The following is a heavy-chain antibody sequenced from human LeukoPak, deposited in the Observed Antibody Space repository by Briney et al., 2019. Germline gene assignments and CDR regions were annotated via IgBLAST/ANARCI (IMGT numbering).Heavy chain of an antibody. Sequence: ASVKVSCKASGYTFTSYAMHWVRQAPGQRLEWMGWINAGNGNTKYSQKFQGRVTITRDTSASTAYMELSSLRSEDTAVYYCARDPPLGPPYYYYYYGMDVWGQGTTVTVSS. CDR2: INAGNGNT. CDR1: GYTFTSYA. D-gene: IGHD3/OR15-3a*01. J-gene: IGHJ6*02. V-gene: IGHV1-3*01. CDR3: ARDPPLGPPYYYYYYGMDV.